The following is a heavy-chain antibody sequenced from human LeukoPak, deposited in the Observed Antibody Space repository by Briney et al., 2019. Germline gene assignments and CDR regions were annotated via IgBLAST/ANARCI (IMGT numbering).Heavy chain of an antibody. V-gene: IGHV3-64D*06. CDR2: IGGNGDTT. CDR3: VKDEGYCSSVSCSPSY. Sequence: GGSLRLSCAASGFNFRNYPMHWVRQALGKGLEYVSAIGGNGDTTYYEDSVKGRVTISRDNSKNTLYLQLSSLRVEDTAVYYCVKDEGYCSSVSCSPSYWGEGTLVTVSS. CDR1: GFNFRNYP. J-gene: IGHJ4*02. D-gene: IGHD2-2*01.